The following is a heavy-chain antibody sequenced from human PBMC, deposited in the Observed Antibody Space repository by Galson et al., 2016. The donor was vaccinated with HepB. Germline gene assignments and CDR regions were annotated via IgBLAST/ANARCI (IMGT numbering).Heavy chain of an antibody. CDR3: ARVWMGELPSLDY. CDR1: GFTFIRYS. V-gene: IGHV3-21*01. Sequence: SLRLSCAASGFTFIRYSMNWVRQAPGKGLEWVSSITSSSSYIFFADSVKGRFSISRDNTKNLLYLQMNSLRDEDTAIYYCARVWMGELPSLDYWGQGALVTVSS. CDR2: ITSSSSYI. D-gene: IGHD3-16*02. J-gene: IGHJ4*02.